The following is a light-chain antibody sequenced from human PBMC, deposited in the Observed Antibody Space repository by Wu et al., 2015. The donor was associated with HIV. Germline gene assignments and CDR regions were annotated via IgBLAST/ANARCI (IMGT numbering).Light chain of an antibody. CDR1: QTVQSSY. CDR3: QQYGTSPYT. J-gene: IGKJ2*01. CDR2: GAS. V-gene: IGKV3-20*01. Sequence: EIVLTQSPGTLSLSPGERATLSCRASQTVQSSYLAWFQKKPGQTHRLLISGASSRATGIPDRFSGSGSGTDFTLSISRLEPEDSAVYYCQQYGTSPYTFGQGTKLEIK.